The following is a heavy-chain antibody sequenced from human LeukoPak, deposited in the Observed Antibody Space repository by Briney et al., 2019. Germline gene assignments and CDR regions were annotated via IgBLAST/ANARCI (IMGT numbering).Heavy chain of an antibody. Sequence: SETLSLTCAVYGGSFSGYYWSWIRQPPGKGLGWIGYIYYSGSTNYNPSLKSRVTISVDTSKNQFSLKLSSVTAADTAVYYCARDQWLARGSFDPWGQGTLVTVSS. J-gene: IGHJ5*02. CDR1: GGSFSGYY. CDR3: ARDQWLARGSFDP. CDR2: IYYSGST. D-gene: IGHD6-19*01. V-gene: IGHV4-59*01.